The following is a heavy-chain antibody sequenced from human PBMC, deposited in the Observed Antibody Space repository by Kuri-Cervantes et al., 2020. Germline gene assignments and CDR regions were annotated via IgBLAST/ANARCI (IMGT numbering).Heavy chain of an antibody. CDR2: ISGSGGST. Sequence: GGSLRLSCAASGFTFSNYAMSWVRQAPGKGLEWVSAISGSGGSTYYADSVKGRFTISRDNSKNTLYLQMNSLRAEDTAVYYCTTSFPVGATTISFDYWGQGTLVTVSS. J-gene: IGHJ4*02. CDR3: TTSFPVGATTISFDY. D-gene: IGHD1-26*01. V-gene: IGHV3-23*01. CDR1: GFTFSNYA.